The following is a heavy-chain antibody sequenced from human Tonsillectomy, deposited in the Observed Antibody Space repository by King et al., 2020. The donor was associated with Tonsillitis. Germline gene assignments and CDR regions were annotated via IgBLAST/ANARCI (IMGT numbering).Heavy chain of an antibody. CDR2: IPYDGRNK. CDR1: GFTFSSYG. J-gene: IGHJ4*02. V-gene: IGHV3-30*02. D-gene: IGHD3-10*01. CDR3: AKDSSYYGSGLDY. Sequence: VQLVESGGGVVQPGESLRLSCTASGFTFSSYGMHWVRQAPGKGLEWVAFIPYDGRNKYYADSVKGRFTISRDNSKNTLYVQINSLRAEDTAVYYCAKDSSYYGSGLDYWGQGTLVTVSS.